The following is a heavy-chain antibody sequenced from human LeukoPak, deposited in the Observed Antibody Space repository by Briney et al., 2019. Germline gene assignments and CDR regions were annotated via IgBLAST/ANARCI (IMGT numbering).Heavy chain of an antibody. CDR2: ISSSSSYI. V-gene: IGHV3-21*01. J-gene: IGHJ4*02. CDR1: GFTFSSYA. CDR3: ARDKYYYDSRMDY. D-gene: IGHD3-22*01. Sequence: GGSLRLSCAASGFTFSSYAMSWVRQAPGKGLEWVSSISSSSSYIYYADSVKGRFTISRDNAKNSLYLQMNSLRAEDTAVYYCARDKYYYDSRMDYWGRGTLVTVSS.